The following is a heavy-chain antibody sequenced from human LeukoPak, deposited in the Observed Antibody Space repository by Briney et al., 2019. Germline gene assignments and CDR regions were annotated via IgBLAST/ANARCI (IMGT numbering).Heavy chain of an antibody. CDR1: GFTLDDYD. Sequence: GGSLRLSCTASGFTLDDYDMNWVRHAPGEGLEGVSGINWNRDTTGYADSLKGRFTISRDNAKNSLYLQMNSLRADDTAVYYCARRGAYYYYNYMDVWGKGTTVTISS. J-gene: IGHJ6*03. CDR2: INWNRDTT. CDR3: ARRGAYYYYNYMDV. V-gene: IGHV3-20*04.